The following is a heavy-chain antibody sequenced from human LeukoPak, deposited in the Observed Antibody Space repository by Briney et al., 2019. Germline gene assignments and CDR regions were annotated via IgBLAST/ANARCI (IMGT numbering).Heavy chain of an antibody. D-gene: IGHD1-26*01. V-gene: IGHV3-11*01. CDR3: ARARWEPHYFDY. J-gene: IGHJ4*02. CDR2: ISSSGSTI. CDR1: GFTFSDYY. Sequence: SGGSLRLSCAASGFTFSDYYMSWIRQAPGKGLEWVSYISSSGSTIYYADSVEGRFTISGDNAKNSLYLQMNSLRAEDTAVYYCARARWEPHYFDYWGQGTLVTVSS.